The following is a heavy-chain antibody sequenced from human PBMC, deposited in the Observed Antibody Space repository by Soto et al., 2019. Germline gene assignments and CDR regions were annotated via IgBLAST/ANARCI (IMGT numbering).Heavy chain of an antibody. Sequence: GGSLRLSCAASGFTFSSYAMSWVRQAPGKGLEWVSAISGSGGSTYYADSVKGRFTISRDNSKNTLYLQMNSLRTEDTAVYYCAKARAQYYDFWSGYPVDYWGQGTLVTVSS. J-gene: IGHJ4*02. CDR2: ISGSGGST. D-gene: IGHD3-3*01. CDR1: GFTFSSYA. V-gene: IGHV3-23*01. CDR3: AKARAQYYDFWSGYPVDY.